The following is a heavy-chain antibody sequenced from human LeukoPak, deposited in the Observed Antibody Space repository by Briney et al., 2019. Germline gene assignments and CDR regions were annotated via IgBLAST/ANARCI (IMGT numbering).Heavy chain of an antibody. V-gene: IGHV3-64*01. J-gene: IGHJ4*02. CDR1: GFTFSSYA. CDR2: ISSNGGST. D-gene: IGHD1-26*01. CDR3: ARGRPFQWELLLH. Sequence: GGSLRLSCAASGFTFSSYAMYRVRQAPGKGLEYVSVISSNGGSTYYANSVKGRFTISRDNSKNTLYLQMGSLRAEDMAVYYCARGRPFQWELLLHWRQGTLVTVSS.